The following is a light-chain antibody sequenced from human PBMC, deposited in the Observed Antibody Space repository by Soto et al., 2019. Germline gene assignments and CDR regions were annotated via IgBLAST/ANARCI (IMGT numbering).Light chain of an antibody. CDR1: SSNIGGNS. J-gene: IGLJ1*01. CDR3: GSWDSSLSAYV. V-gene: IGLV1-51*01. CDR2: DDN. Sequence: QSVLTQPPSVSAAPGQKVTISCSGSSSNIGGNSVSWYQQLPGTAPKLPIYDDNKRPSGIPDRFSGSKSGTSATLGITGFQTGDEADYYCGSWDSSLSAYVFGPGTKVTVL.